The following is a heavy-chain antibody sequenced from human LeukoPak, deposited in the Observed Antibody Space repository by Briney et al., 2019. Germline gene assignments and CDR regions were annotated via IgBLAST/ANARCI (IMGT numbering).Heavy chain of an antibody. CDR1: GFTFSSYG. CDR2: ISYDGSNK. D-gene: IGHD7-27*01. CDR3: AKGTGEGYFDY. J-gene: IGHJ4*02. V-gene: IGHV3-30*18. Sequence: GGSLRLSCAASGFTFSSYGMHWVRQAPGKGLEWVAVISYDGSNKYYADSVKGRFTISRDNSKNTLHLQMNSLRAEDTAVYYCAKGTGEGYFDYWGQGTLVTVSS.